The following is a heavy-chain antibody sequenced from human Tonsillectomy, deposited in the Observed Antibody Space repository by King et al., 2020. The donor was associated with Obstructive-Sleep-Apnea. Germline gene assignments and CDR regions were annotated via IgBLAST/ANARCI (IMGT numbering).Heavy chain of an antibody. V-gene: IGHV3-7*01. J-gene: IGHJ4*02. CDR3: AREDRDYGDYGFDY. CDR2: INQDGSET. Sequence: ESGGGLVPPGGSLRLSCGASGFTFSSYWMTWVRQAPGKGLEWVANINQDGSETYYVDSVKGRFTISRDNGKKSLFLQMTSLRAEDTAVYYCAREDRDYGDYGFDYWGQGTLVTVSS. CDR1: GFTFSSYW. D-gene: IGHD4-17*01.